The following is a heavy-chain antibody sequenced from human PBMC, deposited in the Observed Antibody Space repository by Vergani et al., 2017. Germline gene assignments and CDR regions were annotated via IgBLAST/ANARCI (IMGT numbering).Heavy chain of an antibody. CDR3: ARNGGGAARYYYYYMDV. J-gene: IGHJ6*03. CDR1: GGSFSGYY. CDR2: INHSGST. Sequence: QVQLPQWGAGLLKPSETLSLTCAVYGGSFSGYYWSWIRQPPGKGLEWIGEINHSGSTNYNPSLKSRVTISVDTSKNQFSLKLSSVTAADTAVYYCARNGGGAARYYYYYMDVWGKGTTVTVSS. V-gene: IGHV4-34*01. D-gene: IGHD6-6*01.